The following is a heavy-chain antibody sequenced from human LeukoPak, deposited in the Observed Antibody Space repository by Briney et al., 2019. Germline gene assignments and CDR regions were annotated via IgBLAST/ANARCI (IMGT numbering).Heavy chain of an antibody. CDR1: GGTISSYA. CDR2: IIPIFGIA. CDR3: AREWRGSLGELSLSFDY. D-gene: IGHD3-16*02. Sequence: GASVKVSCKASGGTISSYAISWVRQAPGQGLEWMGRIIPIFGIANYAQKFQGRVTITADKSTSTAYMELSSLRSEDTAVYYCAREWRGSLGELSLSFDYWGQGTLVTVSS. J-gene: IGHJ4*02. V-gene: IGHV1-69*04.